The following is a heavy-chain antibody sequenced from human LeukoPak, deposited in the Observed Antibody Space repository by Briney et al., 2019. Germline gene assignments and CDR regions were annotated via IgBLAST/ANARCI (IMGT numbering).Heavy chain of an antibody. V-gene: IGHV3-7*03. J-gene: IGHJ6*03. Sequence: PGGSLRLSCAASGFTFSSYWMSWVRQAPGKGLEWVANIKQDGSEKYYVDSVKGRFTISRDNAKNSLYLQMNSLRAEDTALYYCARGGYSSSWYVYYYYYYMDVWGKGTTVTVSS. CDR2: IKQDGSEK. D-gene: IGHD6-13*01. CDR1: GFTFSSYW. CDR3: ARGGYSSSWYVYYYYYYMDV.